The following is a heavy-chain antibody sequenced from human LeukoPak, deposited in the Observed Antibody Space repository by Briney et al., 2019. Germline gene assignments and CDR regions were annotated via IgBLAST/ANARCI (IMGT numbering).Heavy chain of an antibody. V-gene: IGHV4-4*02. J-gene: IGHJ6*02. CDR2: INHSGST. D-gene: IGHD3-10*01. CDR3: ARGRRLLLWFGDLYYYYYGMDV. Sequence: SGTLSLTCAVSGGSISSSNWWSWVRQPPGKGLEWIGEINHSGSTNYNPSLKSRVTISVDTSKNQFSLKLSSVTAADTAVYYCARGRRLLLWFGDLYYYYYGMDVWGQGTTVTVSS. CDR1: GGSISSSNW.